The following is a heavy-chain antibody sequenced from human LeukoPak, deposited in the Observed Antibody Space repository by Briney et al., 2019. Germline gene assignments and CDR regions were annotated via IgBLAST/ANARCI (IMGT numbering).Heavy chain of an antibody. D-gene: IGHD3-16*02. V-gene: IGHV4-34*01. CDR3: ARVFVRYVWGSYRYPFDY. Sequence: SETLSLTCAVYGGSFSGYYWSWIRQPPGKGLEWIGEINHSGSTNYNPSLKSRVTISVDTSKNQFSLKLSSVTAADTAVYYCARVFVRYVWGSYRYPFDYWGQETLVTVSS. J-gene: IGHJ4*02. CDR1: GGSFSGYY. CDR2: INHSGST.